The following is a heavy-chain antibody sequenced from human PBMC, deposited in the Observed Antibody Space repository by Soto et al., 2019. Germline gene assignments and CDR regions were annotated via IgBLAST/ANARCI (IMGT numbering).Heavy chain of an antibody. CDR1: GFNVAAYT. Sequence: LRLSCSASGFNVAAYTMSWVRLTPGKGLEWVGFIRRIAYGGTTDYAASVKGRFTISRDDSRKIVYLQMSRLKIEDTAVYYCSRSLAIDFDSWGQGTLVTVSS. V-gene: IGHV3-49*04. J-gene: IGHJ4*02. CDR3: SRSLAIDFDS. CDR2: IRRIAYGGTT.